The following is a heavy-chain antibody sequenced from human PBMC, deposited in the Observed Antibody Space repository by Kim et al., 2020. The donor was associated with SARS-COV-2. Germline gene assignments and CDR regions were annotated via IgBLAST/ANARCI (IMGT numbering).Heavy chain of an antibody. J-gene: IGHJ4*01. CDR3: ARDSASGYDYGHFDY. CDR1: GFTFSSYG. D-gene: IGHD5-12*01. V-gene: IGHV3-33*05. CDR2: ISYDGSNK. Sequence: GGSLRLSCAASGFTFSSYGMHWVRQAPGKGLEWVAVISYDGSNKYYADSVKGRFTISRDNSKNTLYLQMNSLRAEDTAVYYCARDSASGYDYGHFDYWGHGTLVTVSS.